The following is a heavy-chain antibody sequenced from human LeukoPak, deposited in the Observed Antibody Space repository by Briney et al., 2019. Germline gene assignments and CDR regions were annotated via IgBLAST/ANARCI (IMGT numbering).Heavy chain of an antibody. CDR2: IYYSGST. Sequence: PSETLSLTCTVSGGSISSHYWSWIRQPPGKGLEWIGYIYYSGSTNYNPSLKSRVTMSVDASKNQFSLKLSSVTAADTAVYYCARVDSSWYYFDYWGQGTLVTVSS. CDR1: GGSISSHY. V-gene: IGHV4-59*11. D-gene: IGHD6-13*01. CDR3: ARVDSSWYYFDY. J-gene: IGHJ4*02.